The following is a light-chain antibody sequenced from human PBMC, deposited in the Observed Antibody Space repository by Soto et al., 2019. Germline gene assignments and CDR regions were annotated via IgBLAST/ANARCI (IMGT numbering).Light chain of an antibody. CDR1: QSISSY. Sequence: DIQMTQSPSSLSASVGDRVTITFRASQSISSYLNWYQQKPGKAPKLLIYAASSLQSGVPSRFSGSGSGTEFTLTISSLQPEDFATYDCQQSYSTPRITFGQGTRLEIK. CDR2: AAS. J-gene: IGKJ5*01. V-gene: IGKV1-39*01. CDR3: QQSYSTPRIT.